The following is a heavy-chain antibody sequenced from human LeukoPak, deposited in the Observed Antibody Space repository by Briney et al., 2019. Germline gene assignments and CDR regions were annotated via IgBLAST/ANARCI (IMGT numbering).Heavy chain of an antibody. CDR2: IWYDGSNK. Sequence: GRSLRLSCAASGSTFSNYVMHWVRQGPGKGLEWVAVIWYDGSNKYYADSVKGRFTISRDNSKNTLYLQMNSLRAEDTAVYYCARDGWFDPWEEGCLATVSS. J-gene: IGHJ5*02. V-gene: IGHV3-33*01. CDR3: ARDGWFDP. CDR1: GSTFSNYV.